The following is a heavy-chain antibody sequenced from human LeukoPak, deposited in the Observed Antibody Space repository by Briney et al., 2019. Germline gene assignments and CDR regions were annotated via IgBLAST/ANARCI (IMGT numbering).Heavy chain of an antibody. CDR2: IRYDGSNK. D-gene: IGHD3-22*01. CDR1: GFTVSSNY. J-gene: IGHJ5*02. V-gene: IGHV3-30*02. CDR3: AIVVVITTAFDP. Sequence: GGSLRLSCAASGFTVSSNYMSWVRQAPGKGLEWVAFIRYDGSNKYYADSVKGRFTISRDNSKNTLYLQMNGLRAEDTAVYYCAIVVVITTAFDPWGQGTLVTVSS.